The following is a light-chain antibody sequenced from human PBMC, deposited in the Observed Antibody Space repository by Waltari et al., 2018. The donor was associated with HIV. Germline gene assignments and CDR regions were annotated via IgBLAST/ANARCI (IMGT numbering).Light chain of an antibody. Sequence: EILMTQSPATLSVSPGERATLSCRASQSVNSNLAGYQQNPGQTPRLLLYGTSTRATDIPARFSGSGSGTEFTLTISSLQSEDVAVYYCHHYNNWRETFGQGTKVEIK. CDR3: HHYNNWRET. J-gene: IGKJ1*01. CDR1: QSVNSN. CDR2: GTS. V-gene: IGKV3-15*01.